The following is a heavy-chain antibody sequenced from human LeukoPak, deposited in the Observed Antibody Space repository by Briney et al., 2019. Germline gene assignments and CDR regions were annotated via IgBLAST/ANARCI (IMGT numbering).Heavy chain of an antibody. Sequence: ASVKVSCKASGYTFTSYYMHWVRQAPGQGLEWMGIINPCGGSTSYAQKFQGRVTMTRDTSTSTVYMELSSLRSEDTAVYYCARAGCSSTSCYTVYVFPIDYWGQGTLVTVSS. D-gene: IGHD2-2*02. CDR1: GYTFTSYY. V-gene: IGHV1-46*01. CDR2: INPCGGST. CDR3: ARAGCSSTSCYTVYVFPIDY. J-gene: IGHJ4*02.